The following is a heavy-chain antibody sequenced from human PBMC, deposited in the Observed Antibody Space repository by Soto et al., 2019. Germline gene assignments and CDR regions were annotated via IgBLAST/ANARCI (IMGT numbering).Heavy chain of an antibody. V-gene: IGHV1-3*01. CDR2: INAGNGNT. J-gene: IGHJ6*02. CDR3: AREGSSSWHTYYYYYGMDV. Sequence: ASVKVSCKASGYTFTSYAMHWVRQAPGQRLEWMGWINAGNGNTKYSRKFQGRVTITRDTSASTAYMELSSLRSEDTAVYYCAREGSSSWHTYYYYYGMDVWGQGTTVTVSS. D-gene: IGHD6-13*01. CDR1: GYTFTSYA.